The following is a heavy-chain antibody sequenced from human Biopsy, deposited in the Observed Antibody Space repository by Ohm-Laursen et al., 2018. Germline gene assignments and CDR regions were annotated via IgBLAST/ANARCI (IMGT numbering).Heavy chain of an antibody. CDR2: IHYSGNT. D-gene: IGHD2-2*01. CDR1: GVSINTGGYY. Sequence: TLSLTCTVSGVSINTGGYYWTWIRQHPGTGLEWIGYIHYSGNTLYNPFLKSRLTISVDTSRNQFSLRLIYVTAADTAVYYCARMPHFDYWGQGTLVTVSS. J-gene: IGHJ4*02. V-gene: IGHV4-31*03. CDR3: ARMPHFDY.